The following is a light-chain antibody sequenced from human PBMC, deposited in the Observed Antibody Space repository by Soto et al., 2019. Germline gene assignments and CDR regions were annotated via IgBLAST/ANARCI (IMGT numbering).Light chain of an antibody. J-gene: IGKJ1*01. CDR3: QQYSSSGT. CDR1: QSISSSY. Sequence: EIVLTQSPATLSLSPGKRATLSCRASQSISSSYSACYQQSPHHATRLLICEASNGATSIAARFSGSGCGTDFTLTISILEPEVFAVYYWQQYSSSGTFGKGTKVDIK. CDR2: EAS. V-gene: IGKV3-20*01.